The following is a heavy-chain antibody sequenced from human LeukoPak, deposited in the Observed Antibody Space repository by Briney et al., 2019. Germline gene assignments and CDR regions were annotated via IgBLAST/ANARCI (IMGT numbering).Heavy chain of an antibody. V-gene: IGHV3-66*02. D-gene: IGHD6-13*01. CDR3: ASQRAISSSAYGLDV. CDR1: GFTVSSTY. J-gene: IGHJ6*02. CDR2: IYTGGST. Sequence: GGSLRLSCAASGFTVSSTYMSWVRQAPGKGLEWVSVIYTGGSTFYADSVKGRFTISRDTSTNTLYLQMNSLRGEDTAVYYCASQRAISSSAYGLDVWGQGTTVTVSS.